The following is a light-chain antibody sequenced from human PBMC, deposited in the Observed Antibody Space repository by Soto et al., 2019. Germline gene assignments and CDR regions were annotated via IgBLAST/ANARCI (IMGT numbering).Light chain of an antibody. V-gene: IGKV3-15*01. CDR1: QSVSSG. Sequence: EIGITQSPATLSVSPGERATLSCRASQSVSSGSAWYQQNPGQAPRLLIYDASTRATGIPARFSGSGSGTEFTLTISSLQSEDIAVYYCQQYNNWPLPTFGQGTRLEIK. CDR2: DAS. J-gene: IGKJ5*01. CDR3: QQYNNWPLPT.